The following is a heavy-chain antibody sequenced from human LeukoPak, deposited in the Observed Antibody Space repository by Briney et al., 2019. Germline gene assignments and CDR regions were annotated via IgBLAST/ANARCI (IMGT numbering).Heavy chain of an antibody. CDR3: AKAAAGFFDLFS. CDR1: GYTFTSYG. Sequence: ASVKVSCKASGYTFTSYGITWVRQAPGQGLEWMGWISAYNGDTKFPKNVQDRVTLTTDTSTNTGYMELRNLRPDDTAIYYCAKAAAGFFDLFSWGQGTLVIVSS. J-gene: IGHJ4*02. D-gene: IGHD6-13*01. CDR2: ISAYNGDT. V-gene: IGHV1-18*01.